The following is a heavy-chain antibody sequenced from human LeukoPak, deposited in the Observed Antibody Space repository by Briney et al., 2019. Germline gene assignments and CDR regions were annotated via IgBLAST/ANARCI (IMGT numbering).Heavy chain of an antibody. V-gene: IGHV3-33*06. CDR3: AKDWYYYDSSGYYFDY. D-gene: IGHD3-22*01. J-gene: IGHJ4*02. Sequence: PGRSLRLSCAASGFTFSSYGMHWVRQAPGKGLEWVAVIWYDGSNKYYADSVKGRFTISRDNSKNTLYLQMNSLRAEDTAVYYCAKDWYYYDSSGYYFDYWGQGTPVTVSS. CDR1: GFTFSSYG. CDR2: IWYDGSNK.